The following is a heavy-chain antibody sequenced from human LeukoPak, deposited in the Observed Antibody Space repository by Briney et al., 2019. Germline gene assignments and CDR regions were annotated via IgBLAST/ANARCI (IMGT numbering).Heavy chain of an antibody. CDR2: IYYSGNT. D-gene: IGHD1-14*01. CDR1: GGSINSYY. V-gene: IGHV4-59*08. Sequence: SETLSLTCAVSGGSINSYYWSWIRQPPGKGLEWIGYIYYSGNTNYNPSFKSRVTMSVDTSKNQFSLKLSSATAADTAVYYCGRRPSGTAAFDIWGQGTMVTVSS. J-gene: IGHJ3*02. CDR3: GRRPSGTAAFDI.